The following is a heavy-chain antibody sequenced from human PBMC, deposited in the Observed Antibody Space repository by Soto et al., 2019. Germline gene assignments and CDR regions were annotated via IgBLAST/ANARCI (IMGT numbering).Heavy chain of an antibody. J-gene: IGHJ6*03. CDR2: IYHSGST. V-gene: IGHV4-34*01. CDR1: GGSFSGYY. CDR3: ARASLVRGIIYYYYYIDV. D-gene: IGHD3-10*01. Sequence: SETLSLTCAVYGGSFSGYYWSWIRQPPGKGLEWIGEIYHSGSTNYNPSLKSRVTISVDKSKNQFSLKLSSVTAADTAVYYCARASLVRGIIYYYYYIDVWAKGNTVTVSS.